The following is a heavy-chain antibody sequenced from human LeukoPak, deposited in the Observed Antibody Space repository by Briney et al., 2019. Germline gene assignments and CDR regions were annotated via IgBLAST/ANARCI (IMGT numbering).Heavy chain of an antibody. J-gene: IGHJ6*03. Sequence: PGGSLRLTCAASGFTFSSYGMHWVRQAPGKGLEWVSFIRCDGSSTYYADSVKGRFTISRDNSKNTLYLQMNSLRAEDTAVYYCAKGKGNCSGDCRAKDYYYYYMYVWGKGTTVTVSS. CDR2: IRCDGSST. D-gene: IGHD2-21*01. CDR1: GFTFSSYG. V-gene: IGHV3-30*02. CDR3: AKGKGNCSGDCRAKDYYYYYMYV.